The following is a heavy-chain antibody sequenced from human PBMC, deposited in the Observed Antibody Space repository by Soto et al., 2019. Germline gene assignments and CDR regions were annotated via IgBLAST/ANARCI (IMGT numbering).Heavy chain of an antibody. CDR1: GYAFTTYG. Sequence: QVQLVQSGGEVKKPGASVKVSCKASGYAFTTYGVTWVRQAPGQRLEWMGWISPYSGHTSYAQNLQDRVTLTTDTSTTTAYRELRSLRSDDTAVYYCARWGTPETTGLVDFWGQGTLVTVSS. CDR2: ISPYSGHT. V-gene: IGHV1-18*01. D-gene: IGHD1-1*01. J-gene: IGHJ4*02. CDR3: ARWGTPETTGLVDF.